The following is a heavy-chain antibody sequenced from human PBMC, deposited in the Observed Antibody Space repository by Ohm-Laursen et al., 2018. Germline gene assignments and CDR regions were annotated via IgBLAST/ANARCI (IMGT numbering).Heavy chain of an antibody. CDR1: GITFSSYA. J-gene: IGHJ3*02. CDR3: ATGLPADDAFNI. CDR2: IKRKADGETT. V-gene: IGHV3-15*01. Sequence: GSLRLSCAAPGITFSSYAMNWVRQAPGKGLEWVGRIKRKADGETTDYAAPVKDRLTISRDDSKTTLYLQMNSLKTEDTAVYYCATGLPADDAFNIWGQGTMVTVSS.